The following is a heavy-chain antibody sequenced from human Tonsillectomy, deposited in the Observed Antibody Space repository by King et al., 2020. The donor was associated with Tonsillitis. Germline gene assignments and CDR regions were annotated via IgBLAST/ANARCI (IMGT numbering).Heavy chain of an antibody. CDR3: ARVDYYDSSGYWSPYYFDY. Sequence: VQLVESGGGLMQPGGSLRLSCAASGFSVSSHYMSWGRQAPGKGLEWVSVIYVGGTTYYADFVKGRFTISRDNSEKTLYLQMNSLRAEDTAMYYCARVDYYDSSGYWSPYYFDYWGQGTLVTVSS. V-gene: IGHV3-53*01. CDR2: IYVGGTT. J-gene: IGHJ4*02. CDR1: GFSVSSHY. D-gene: IGHD3-22*01.